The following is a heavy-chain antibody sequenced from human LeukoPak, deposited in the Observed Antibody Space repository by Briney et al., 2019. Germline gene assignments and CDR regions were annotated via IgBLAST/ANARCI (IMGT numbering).Heavy chain of an antibody. CDR2: FDPEDGET. J-gene: IGHJ4*02. D-gene: IGHD5-12*01. CDR1: GYTLTELS. CDR3: ARSAAAGRIVATFDY. V-gene: IGHV1-24*01. Sequence: ASVKVSCKVSGYTLTELSMHWVRQAPGKGLEWMGGFDPEDGETIYAQKFQGRVTMTEDTSTDTAYMELSSLRSEDTAVYYCARSAAAGRIVATFDYWGQGTLVTVSS.